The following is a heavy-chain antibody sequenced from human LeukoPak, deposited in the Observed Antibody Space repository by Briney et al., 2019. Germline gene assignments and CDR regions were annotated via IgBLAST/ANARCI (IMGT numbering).Heavy chain of an antibody. CDR2: IYSGGST. J-gene: IGHJ4*02. CDR3: ARVDGYNSYFDY. V-gene: IGHV3-53*01. Sequence: GGSLRLSCAASGFTVSSNYMSWVRQAPGRGLEGVSVIYSGGSTYYADSVEGRFTISRDNSKNTLYLQMNSLRAEDTAVYYCARVDGYNSYFDYWGQGTLVTVSS. CDR1: GFTVSSNY. D-gene: IGHD5-24*01.